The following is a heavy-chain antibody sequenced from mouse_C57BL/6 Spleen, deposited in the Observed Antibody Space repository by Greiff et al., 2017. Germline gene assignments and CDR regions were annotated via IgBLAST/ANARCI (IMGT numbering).Heavy chain of an antibody. V-gene: IGHV3-1*01. CDR2: ISYSGST. J-gene: IGHJ2*01. CDR1: GYSITSGYD. D-gene: IGHD5-1*01. CDR3: ARAGSNYFDY. Sequence: VQLKESGPGMVKPSQSLSLTCTVTGYSITSGYDWHWIRHFPGNKLEWMGYISYSGSTNYNPSLKSRISITHDTSKNHFFLKLKSVTTEDTATYYCARAGSNYFDYWGQGTTLTVSS.